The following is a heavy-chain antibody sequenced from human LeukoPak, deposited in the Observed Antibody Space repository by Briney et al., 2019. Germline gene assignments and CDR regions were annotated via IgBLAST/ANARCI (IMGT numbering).Heavy chain of an antibody. J-gene: IGHJ4*02. Sequence: SETLSLTCTVSGGSISSSSYYWGWIRQPPGKGLEWIGSIYYSGSTYYNPSLKSRVTISVDASKNQFSLKLSSVTAADTAVYYCVFMSGVVYLDYWGQGTLVTVSS. D-gene: IGHD3-3*01. CDR3: VFMSGVVYLDY. CDR2: IYYSGST. CDR1: GGSISSSSYY. V-gene: IGHV4-39*01.